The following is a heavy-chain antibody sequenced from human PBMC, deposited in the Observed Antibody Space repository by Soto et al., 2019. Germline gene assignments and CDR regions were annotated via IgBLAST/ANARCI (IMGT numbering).Heavy chain of an antibody. Sequence: QVQLVQSGAEVKKPGASVKVSCKASGYTFTSYDINWVRQATGQGLEWMGWMNPNSGNTGYAQKFQGRVTMTRNTSISTAYMERSSLRSEDTAVYYCASWQVPAATRLRFLEWLSTRNYYGMDVWGQGTTVTVSS. J-gene: IGHJ6*02. CDR1: GYTFTSYD. V-gene: IGHV1-8*01. CDR3: ASWQVPAATRLRFLEWLSTRNYYGMDV. D-gene: IGHD3-3*01. CDR2: MNPNSGNT.